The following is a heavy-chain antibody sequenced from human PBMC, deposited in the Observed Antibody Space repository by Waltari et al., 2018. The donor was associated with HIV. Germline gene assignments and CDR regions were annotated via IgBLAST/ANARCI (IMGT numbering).Heavy chain of an antibody. CDR3: ARTDRGVNGQEFDY. V-gene: IGHV1-8*01. D-gene: IGHD3-10*01. Sequence: QVQLVQSGAEVKKPGASVRVSCKASGYTFSNYDMHWVRQASGQGLEWMGWMNPNSGATGYAQKFQGRVSMTRSTSIRTAYMELSSLTSEDTAVYYCARTDRGVNGQEFDYWGQGTLVTVSS. J-gene: IGHJ4*02. CDR1: GYTFSNYD. CDR2: MNPNSGAT.